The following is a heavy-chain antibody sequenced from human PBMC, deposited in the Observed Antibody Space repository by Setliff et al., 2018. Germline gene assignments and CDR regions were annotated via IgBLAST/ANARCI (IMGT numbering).Heavy chain of an antibody. CDR1: GFSLNSFR. D-gene: IGHD3-3*01. CDR2: ISSTGDDI. Sequence: GGSLRLSCAASGFSLNSFRMTWIRQPPGKGLEWVSSISSTGDDIYYADPVKGRLTISRDNAENLLYLQMNSLRTEDTGVYYCARDVYDFRTGQADPWGQGTLVTVSS. J-gene: IGHJ5*02. CDR3: ARDVYDFRTGQADP. V-gene: IGHV3-21*06.